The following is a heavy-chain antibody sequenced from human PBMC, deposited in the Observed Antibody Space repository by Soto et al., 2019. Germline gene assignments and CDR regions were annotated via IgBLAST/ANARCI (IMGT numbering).Heavy chain of an antibody. Sequence: QVQLVKSGGGVVQPGRSLRLSCAASGFTFSGFGMHWVRQAPGKGLEWVAVISYDGNNKYYADSVKGRFTISRDNSKNKLYLQMNTLRAEDTAVYYCAKDHLPSTVTTHGYWGQGTLVTGSS. J-gene: IGHJ4*02. CDR3: AKDHLPSTVTTHGY. D-gene: IGHD4-17*01. CDR2: ISYDGNNK. CDR1: GFTFSGFG. V-gene: IGHV3-30*18.